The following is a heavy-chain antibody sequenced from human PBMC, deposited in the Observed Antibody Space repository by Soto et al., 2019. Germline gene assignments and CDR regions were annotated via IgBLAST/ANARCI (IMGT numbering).Heavy chain of an antibody. CDR2: IYYSGST. CDR3: ERAHLEYSRSNWFDP. D-gene: IGHD6-6*01. Sequence: HLQLQESGPGLLKPSEPRFLTCPVSCGSISSSSYYWGWIRQPPGKGLEWIGSIYYSGSTYYNPSLKSRVTISGDTSKNQGCLKLSAVTAADTAVYSCERAHLEYSRSNWFDPWGQGTLVTVSS. CDR1: CGSISSSSYY. V-gene: IGHV4-39*01. J-gene: IGHJ5*02.